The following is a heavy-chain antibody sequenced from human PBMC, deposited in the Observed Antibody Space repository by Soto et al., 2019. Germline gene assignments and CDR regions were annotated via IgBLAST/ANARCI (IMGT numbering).Heavy chain of an antibody. V-gene: IGHV3-33*01. CDR1: GFTFSSYG. J-gene: IGHJ6*02. CDR2: IWYDGSNK. CDR3: ARDSSSWYELGYGMDV. Sequence: QVELVESGGGVVQPGRSLRLSCAASGFTFSSYGMHWVRQAPGKGLEWVAVIWYDGSNKYYADSVKGRFTISRDNSKNTLYLQMNSLRAEDTAVYYCARDSSSWYELGYGMDVWGQGTTVTVSS. D-gene: IGHD6-13*01.